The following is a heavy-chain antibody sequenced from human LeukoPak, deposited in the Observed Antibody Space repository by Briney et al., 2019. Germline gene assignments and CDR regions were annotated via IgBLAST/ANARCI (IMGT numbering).Heavy chain of an antibody. CDR2: IKQDGSEK. CDR3: ARGGTSVVTLSY. Sequence: GGSLRLSCAASGFTFSRFWMTWVRQAPGKGLEWVASIKQDGSEKYYVDSVKGRFTISRDNAKYSLYLQMDSLTAEDTAVYYCARGGTSVVTLSYWGQGTLVTVSS. V-gene: IGHV3-7*03. D-gene: IGHD4-23*01. CDR1: GFTFSRFW. J-gene: IGHJ4*02.